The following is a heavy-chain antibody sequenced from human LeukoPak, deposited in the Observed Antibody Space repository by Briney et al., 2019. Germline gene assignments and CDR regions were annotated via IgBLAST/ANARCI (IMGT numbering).Heavy chain of an antibody. J-gene: IGHJ4*02. CDR1: GFTFSSYG. V-gene: IGHV3-30*02. CDR3: AKDVVGQQWLENY. D-gene: IGHD6-19*01. CDR2: IQYDGSHK. Sequence: GGSLRFSCAASGFTFSSYGMHWVRQAPGKGLEWVAFIQYDGSHKLYGDSVKGRFTISRDNSKNTLYLQMNSLRPEDTAVYYCAKDVVGQQWLENYWGQGTLVTVSS.